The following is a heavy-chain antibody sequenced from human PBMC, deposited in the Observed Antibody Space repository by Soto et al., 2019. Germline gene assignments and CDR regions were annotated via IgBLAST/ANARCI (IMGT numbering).Heavy chain of an antibody. D-gene: IGHD3-10*02. CDR3: ASMIGDPVLSFDS. CDR1: GGSISSYY. J-gene: IGHJ5*01. Sequence: QVQLQESGPGLVKPSETLSLTCTVSGGSISSYYWSWIRQPPGKGLEWIGFIFYSGSTSHNPSLKSRVTIATDTSEDKFSLKLNSVTAADTAVYYCASMIGDPVLSFDSWGQGTLVAVSS. V-gene: IGHV4-59*01. CDR2: IFYSGST.